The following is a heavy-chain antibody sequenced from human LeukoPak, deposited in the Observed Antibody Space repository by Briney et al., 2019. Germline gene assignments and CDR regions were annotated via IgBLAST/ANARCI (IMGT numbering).Heavy chain of an antibody. D-gene: IGHD6-13*01. CDR2: IHSSGST. CDR3: AGGGDSGSWLNRFDP. V-gene: IGHV4-59*07. Sequence: SDTLSLTCTVSGGSLSGHFWSWFRRPPGKGLENIGYIHSSGSTNYNPSYKSRVTVSLEMSKNQFSLSLSSVTAADTAVYYCAGGGDSGSWLNRFDPWGQGTLVSVSS. J-gene: IGHJ5*02. CDR1: GGSLSGHF.